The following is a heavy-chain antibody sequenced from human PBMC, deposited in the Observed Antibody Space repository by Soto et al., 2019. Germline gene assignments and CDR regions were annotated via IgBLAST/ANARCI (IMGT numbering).Heavy chain of an antibody. CDR1: GYTFTSYG. V-gene: IGHV1-18*01. CDR3: AREGEVRYFDWGWDGMDV. CDR2: ISAYNGNT. Sequence: ASVKVSCKASGYTFTSYGISWVRQAPGQGLEWMGWISAYNGNTNYAQKLQGRVTMTTDTSTSTAYMELRSLRSDDTAVYYCAREGEVRYFDWGWDGMDVWGQGTTVTVSS. J-gene: IGHJ6*02. D-gene: IGHD3-9*01.